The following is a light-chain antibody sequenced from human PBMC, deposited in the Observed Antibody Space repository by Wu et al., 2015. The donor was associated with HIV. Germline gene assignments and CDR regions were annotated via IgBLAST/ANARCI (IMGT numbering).Light chain of an antibody. CDR1: QSISSW. CDR2: GVS. Sequence: IQMTQSPSTLSASVGDRVTITCRASQSISSWLAWYQQKLGKAPKILIYGVSSLQSGVPSRFSGSGSGTDFTLTISSLQPEDFATYYCLQDYNYPLTFGGGTKVEIK. J-gene: IGKJ4*01. V-gene: IGKV1-6*01. CDR3: LQDYNYPLT.